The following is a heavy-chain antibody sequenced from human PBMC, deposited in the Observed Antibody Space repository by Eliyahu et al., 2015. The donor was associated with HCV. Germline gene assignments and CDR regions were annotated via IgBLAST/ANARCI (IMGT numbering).Heavy chain of an antibody. J-gene: IGHJ4*02. D-gene: IGHD3-22*01. Sequence: QVQLMQSGAEMKKSGASVKVSCKASGYIFTTYALHWVRQAPGQRLEWMGWINVDNGNTEYSQKFQGRVTILRDTSASTGYMELSSLRSEDTAVYYCARAGYDSSHSYFDHWGQGTLVTVSS. CDR3: ARAGYDSSHSYFDH. V-gene: IGHV1-3*01. CDR1: GYIFTTYA. CDR2: INVDNGNT.